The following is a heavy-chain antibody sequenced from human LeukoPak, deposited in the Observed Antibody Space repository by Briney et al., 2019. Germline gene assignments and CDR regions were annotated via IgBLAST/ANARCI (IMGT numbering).Heavy chain of an antibody. J-gene: IGHJ3*02. CDR3: ARRPRAPDI. CDR1: SDAITSY. Sequence: SETLSLTCIIPSDAITSYWSWIRQPPGKGLEFLGYIFHTGIIKYNPSLGSRLTISLDTSKRQLSLRLTSVTAADTANYFCARRPRAPDIWGQGTMVIVSS. CDR2: IFHTGII. V-gene: IGHV4-59*01.